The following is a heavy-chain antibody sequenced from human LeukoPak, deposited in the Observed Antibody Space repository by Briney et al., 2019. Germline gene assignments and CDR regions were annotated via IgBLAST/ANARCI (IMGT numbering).Heavy chain of an antibody. CDR2: LSFDGSNE. V-gene: IGHV3-30*18. D-gene: IGHD3-16*02. CDR1: GFTFSNYG. J-gene: IGHJ2*01. Sequence: GGSLRLSCAASGFTFSNYGMHWVRQAPGKGLEWVAVLSFDGSNEYYQDSLKGRFTISRDNSNNTLYLQMSSLKTDDTAVYYCAKDRSSEYFDLWGRGTLVTVSS. CDR3: AKDRSSEYFDL.